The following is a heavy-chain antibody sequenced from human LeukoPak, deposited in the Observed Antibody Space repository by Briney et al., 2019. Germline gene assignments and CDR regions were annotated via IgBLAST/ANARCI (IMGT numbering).Heavy chain of an antibody. CDR2: INSDGSST. Sequence: GGSLRLSCAASGFTFSSYWMHWVRQAPGKGLVWVSRINSDGSSTSYTDSVKGRFTISRDNAKNTLYLQMNSLRAEDTAVYYCAREVIVAVPAAINWFDPWGQGTLVTVSS. V-gene: IGHV3-74*01. J-gene: IGHJ5*02. CDR3: AREVIVAVPAAINWFDP. CDR1: GFTFSSYW. D-gene: IGHD2-2*01.